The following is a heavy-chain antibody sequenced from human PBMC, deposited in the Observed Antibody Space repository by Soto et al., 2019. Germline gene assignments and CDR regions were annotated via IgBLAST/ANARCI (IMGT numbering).Heavy chain of an antibody. CDR2: ISGSGGST. D-gene: IGHD3-10*01. CDR1: GFTFSSYA. J-gene: IGHJ4*02. V-gene: IGHV3-23*01. Sequence: GGSLRLSCAASGFTFSSYAMSWVRQAPGKGLEWVSAISGSGGSTYYADSVKGRFTISRDNSKNTLYLQMNSLRAEDTAVYYSAKEHNYYGSGSYYKTPDYWGQGTLVTVSS. CDR3: AKEHNYYGSGSYYKTPDY.